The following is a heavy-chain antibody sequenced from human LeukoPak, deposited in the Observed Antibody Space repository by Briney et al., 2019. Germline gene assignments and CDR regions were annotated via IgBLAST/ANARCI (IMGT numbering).Heavy chain of an antibody. J-gene: IGHJ4*02. CDR2: ISNDGSNK. CDR1: GFTFSNYG. CDR3: ARDATGGPLDY. V-gene: IGHV3-30*03. Sequence: GGSLRLSCAASGFTFSNYGIHWVRQTPGKGLEWVAVISNDGSNKYYADSVKGRFTISRDNSKNTLYLQMSTLRAGDTAVYYCARDATGGPLDYWGQGTLVTVST.